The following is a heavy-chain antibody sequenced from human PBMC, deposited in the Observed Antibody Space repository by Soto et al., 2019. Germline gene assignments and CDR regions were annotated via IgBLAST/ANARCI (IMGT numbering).Heavy chain of an antibody. D-gene: IGHD6-13*01. J-gene: IGHJ4*02. Sequence: SETLSLTCAVSGASVSSTYWWSWVRQPPGKGPEWIGEINHRGSANYNPSLKSRVTISVDISKSQFSLRLTSVTAAGTAVYYCARYNAASGTYYFDFWGQGALVTVSS. V-gene: IGHV4-4*02. CDR2: INHRGSA. CDR1: GASVSSTYW. CDR3: ARYNAASGTYYFDF.